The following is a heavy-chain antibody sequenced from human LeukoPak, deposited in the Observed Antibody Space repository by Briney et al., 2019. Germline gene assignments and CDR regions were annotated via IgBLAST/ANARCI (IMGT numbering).Heavy chain of an antibody. J-gene: IGHJ4*02. CDR3: AVRGVDKYYFDY. CDR1: GGTFSSYA. CDR2: IIPIFGTA. Sequence: GASVKVSCKASGGTFSSYAISWARQAPGQGLEWMGGIIPIFGTANYAQKFQGRVTITADESTSTAYMELSSLRSEDTAVYYCAVRGVDKYYFDYWGQGTLVTVSS. V-gene: IGHV1-69*13. D-gene: IGHD3-10*01.